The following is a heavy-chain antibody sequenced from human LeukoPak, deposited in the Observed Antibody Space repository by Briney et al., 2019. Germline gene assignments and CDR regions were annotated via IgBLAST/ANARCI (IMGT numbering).Heavy chain of an antibody. CDR3: ARGKDDYGDYGSFDY. CDR2: IYYSGST. V-gene: IGHV4-59*01. D-gene: IGHD4-17*01. J-gene: IGHJ4*02. CDR1: GGSISSYY. Sequence: SGTLSLTCTVSGGSISSYYWSWIRQPPGKGLEWIGYIYYSGSTNYNPSLKSRVTISVDTSKNQFSLKLSSVTAADTAVYYCARGKDDYGDYGSFDYWGQGTLATVSS.